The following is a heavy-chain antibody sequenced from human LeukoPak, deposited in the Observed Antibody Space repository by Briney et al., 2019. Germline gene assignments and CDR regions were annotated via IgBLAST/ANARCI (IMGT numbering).Heavy chain of an antibody. Sequence: PGGTLRLSCAASGFTFDDYGMSWVRQAPGKGLEWVSGINWNGGSTGYADSVKGRFTISRDNAKNSLYLQMNSLRAEDTALYYCARGTGWELYDYFDYRGQGTLVTVSS. V-gene: IGHV3-20*04. D-gene: IGHD1-26*01. CDR1: GFTFDDYG. CDR3: ARGTGWELYDYFDY. CDR2: INWNGGST. J-gene: IGHJ4*02.